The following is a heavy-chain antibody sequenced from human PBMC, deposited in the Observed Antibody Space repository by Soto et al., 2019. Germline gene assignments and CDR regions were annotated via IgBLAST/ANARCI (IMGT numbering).Heavy chain of an antibody. CDR3: ARGSTVSSIGPLLV. D-gene: IGHD2-2*01. CDR1: GYNFFDYG. V-gene: IGHV1-18*01. CDR2: VSPKSGNT. J-gene: IGHJ1*01. Sequence: QIQLVHSGAEVKKPGASVKVSCKAPGYNFFDYGVSWVRHAPGQGLEKMGWVSPKSGNTDYARKVQSRVTMTTDKPKRTADMELRSLRSDETAVYYCARGSTVSSIGPLLVWGQGSLVSGSS.